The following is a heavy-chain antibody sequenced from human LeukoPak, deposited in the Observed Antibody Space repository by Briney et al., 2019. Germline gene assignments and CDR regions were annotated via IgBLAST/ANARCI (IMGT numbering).Heavy chain of an antibody. Sequence: GGSLRLSCAASRFIFSDYSMNCGRQAPGKGLEWVSYSSSSGTTIYYADSVRGRFTISRDSAKNSLYLQMNSLRDEETAVYYCAKQYKNGYFGAFDIWGQGTMVTVSS. J-gene: IGHJ3*02. V-gene: IGHV3-48*02. CDR2: SSSSGTTI. D-gene: IGHD3-22*01. CDR3: AKQYKNGYFGAFDI. CDR1: RFIFSDYS.